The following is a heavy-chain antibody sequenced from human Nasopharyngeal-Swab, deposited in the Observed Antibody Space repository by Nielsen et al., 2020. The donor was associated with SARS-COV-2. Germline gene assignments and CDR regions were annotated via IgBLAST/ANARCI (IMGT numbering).Heavy chain of an antibody. V-gene: IGHV6-1*01. CDR3: ARGSQGTRWS. Sequence: QTPSLTLSISGDSGSSNTAAWGWIRQSPSSGLEWLGRTWYRSKWHYDYAESVKSRITINPDTTKNQFYLQLNSVTPEDTAVYYCARGSQGTRWSWGQGTLVTVSS. J-gene: IGHJ5*02. CDR2: TWYRSKWHY. D-gene: IGHD2-15*01. CDR1: GDSGSSNTAA.